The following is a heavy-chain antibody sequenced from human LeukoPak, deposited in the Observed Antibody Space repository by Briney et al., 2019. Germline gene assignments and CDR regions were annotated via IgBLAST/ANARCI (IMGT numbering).Heavy chain of an antibody. CDR3: ARNYYDSSGYYFFAFDI. CDR1: GGTFSSYA. V-gene: IGHV1-69*05. Sequence: ASVKVSCKASGGTFSSYAISWVRQAPGQGLEWMGRIIPIFSTANYAQKFQGRVTITTDESTSTAYMELSSLRSEDTAVYYCARNYYDSSGYYFFAFDIWGQGTMVTVSS. CDR2: IIPIFSTA. D-gene: IGHD3-22*01. J-gene: IGHJ3*02.